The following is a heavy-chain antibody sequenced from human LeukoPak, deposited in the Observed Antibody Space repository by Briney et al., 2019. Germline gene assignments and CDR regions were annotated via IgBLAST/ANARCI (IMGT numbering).Heavy chain of an antibody. Sequence: GGSLRLSRAASGFTISSYGMHWVRQAPGKGLEWVAVTSYDGSHKNYADSVKGRFTISRDNSKNTLELQMSSLRAEDTAVYYCAKDQDSYGLDFWGQGTLVTVSS. V-gene: IGHV3-30*18. CDR1: GFTISSYG. CDR3: AKDQDSYGLDF. D-gene: IGHD5-18*01. J-gene: IGHJ4*02. CDR2: TSYDGSHK.